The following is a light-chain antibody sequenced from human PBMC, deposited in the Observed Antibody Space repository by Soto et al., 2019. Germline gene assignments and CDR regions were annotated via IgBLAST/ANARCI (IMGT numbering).Light chain of an antibody. CDR2: DVG. CDR1: SSDVGGYDL. J-gene: IGLJ3*02. V-gene: IGLV2-11*01. Sequence: QSALTQPASVSGSPGQSITISCTGTSSDVGGYDLVSWYQQHPGKAPKVMIYDVGRRPSGVPDRFSGSKSGNTASLTISGLQAEDEAVYFCCSYAGNKTVVFGGGTKLTVL. CDR3: CSYAGNKTVV.